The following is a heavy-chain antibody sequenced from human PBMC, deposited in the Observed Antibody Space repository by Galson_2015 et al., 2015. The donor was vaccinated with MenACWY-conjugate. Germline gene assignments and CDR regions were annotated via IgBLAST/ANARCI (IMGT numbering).Heavy chain of an antibody. CDR1: GVTVSSNY. V-gene: IGHV3-53*04. J-gene: IGHJ3*02. CDR3: ARDGGYCSSTICKLTRNAFDI. D-gene: IGHD2-2*01. CDR2: IYNGGSE. Sequence: SLRLSGAASGVTVSSNYMSWVRQAPGKGLEWVSVIYNGGSEYYEDAVKGRFTISRHNSKHTLYLQMTSLRSEDTAVYYCARDGGYCSSTICKLTRNAFDIWGQGTMVTVSS.